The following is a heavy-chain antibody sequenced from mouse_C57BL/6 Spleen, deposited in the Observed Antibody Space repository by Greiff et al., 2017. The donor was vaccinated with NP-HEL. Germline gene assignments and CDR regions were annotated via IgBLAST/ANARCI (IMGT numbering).Heavy chain of an antibody. CDR3: ARWKLSYWYFDV. CDR1: GYTFTSYG. Sequence: VKLVESGAELARPGASVKLSCKASGYTFTSYGISWVKQRTGQGLEWIGEIYPRSGNTYYNEKFKGKATLTADKSSSTAYMELRSLTSEDSAVYFCARWKLSYWYFDVWGTGTTVTVSS. J-gene: IGHJ1*03. V-gene: IGHV1-81*01. CDR2: IYPRSGNT. D-gene: IGHD1-1*02.